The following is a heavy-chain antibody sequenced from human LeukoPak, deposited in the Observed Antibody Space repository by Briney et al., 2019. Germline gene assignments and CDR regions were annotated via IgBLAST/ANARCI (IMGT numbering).Heavy chain of an antibody. CDR3: AKGAWLSGRGYDS. J-gene: IGHJ5*02. V-gene: IGHV3-23*01. Sequence: GGSLRLSCAASGFTFRTYAMSWVRQAPGKGLEWVSTISAHGGSTYYADSVKGRFTISRDNSNNTVYLQMNSLRAADTAVVYCAKGAWLSGRGYDSWGQGTLVTVSS. CDR1: GFTFRTYA. CDR2: ISAHGGST. D-gene: IGHD2-15*01.